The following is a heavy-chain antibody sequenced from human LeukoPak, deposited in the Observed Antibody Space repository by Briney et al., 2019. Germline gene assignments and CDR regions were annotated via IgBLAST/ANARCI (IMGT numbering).Heavy chain of an antibody. V-gene: IGHV3-30-3*01. CDR1: GFTFSSYA. Sequence: GGSLRLSCAASGFTFSSYAMHWVRQAPGKGLEWVAVISYDGSNKYYPDSVKGRFTISRDNSKNTLYLQMNGLRAEDTAVYYCAKGQVVVTTGCAFDIWGQGTMVTVSS. D-gene: IGHD3-22*01. CDR3: AKGQVVVTTGCAFDI. CDR2: ISYDGSNK. J-gene: IGHJ3*02.